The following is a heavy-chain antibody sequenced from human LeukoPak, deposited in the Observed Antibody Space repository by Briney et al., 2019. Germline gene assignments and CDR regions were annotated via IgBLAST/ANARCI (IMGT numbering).Heavy chain of an antibody. J-gene: IGHJ6*02. Sequence: GGSLRLSCAASGFTFSSYAMSWVRQAPGKGLEWVSAISGSGGSTYYADSVKGRFTISRDNSKNTLHLQMNSLRAEDTAVYYCAKAGLYYYDSSGYNSYYYYGMDVWGQGTTVTVSS. CDR3: AKAGLYYYDSSGYNSYYYYGMDV. CDR2: ISGSGGST. V-gene: IGHV3-23*01. CDR1: GFTFSSYA. D-gene: IGHD3-22*01.